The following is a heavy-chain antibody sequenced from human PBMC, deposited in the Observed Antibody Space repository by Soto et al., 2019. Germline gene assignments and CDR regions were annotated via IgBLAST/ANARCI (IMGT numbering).Heavy chain of an antibody. CDR3: ARVRGEAAAGTYYYYGMDV. Sequence: PSETLSLTCPVYGGYFSGYYWGWMRQPPGKGLEWVGEINHSGSTNYNPSLKSRVAISVYTSKNQVSLKLSSVTAAETAVYYCARVRGEAAAGTYYYYGMDVWGQGTTVTVSS. J-gene: IGHJ6*02. D-gene: IGHD6-13*01. V-gene: IGHV4-34*01. CDR1: GGYFSGYY. CDR2: INHSGST.